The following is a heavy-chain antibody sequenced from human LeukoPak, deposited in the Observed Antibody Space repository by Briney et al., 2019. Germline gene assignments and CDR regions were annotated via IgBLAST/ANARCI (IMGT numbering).Heavy chain of an antibody. CDR3: AKDYDSSGYSPFFGDAFDI. J-gene: IGHJ3*02. Sequence: GRSLRLSCAASGFTFSSYAMHWVRQAPGKGLEWVAVISYDGSNKYYADSVKGRFTISRDNSKNTLYLQMNSLRAEDTAVYYCAKDYDSSGYSPFFGDAFDIWGQGTMVTVSS. D-gene: IGHD3-22*01. CDR1: GFTFSSYA. V-gene: IGHV3-30-3*01. CDR2: ISYDGSNK.